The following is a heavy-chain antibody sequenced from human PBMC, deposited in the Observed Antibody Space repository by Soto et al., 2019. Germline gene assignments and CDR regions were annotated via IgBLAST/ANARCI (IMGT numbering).Heavy chain of an antibody. V-gene: IGHV4-61*01. J-gene: IGHJ6*02. CDR1: GGSVSSGSYY. Sequence: SETLSVTCTVSGGSVSSGSYYWSWIRQPPGKGLEWFGYIYYSGSTNYNPSLKSRVTISVDTSKNQFSLKLSSVTAADTAVYYCARAGSGDSYGPRGYYYYGMDVWGQGTTVTVSS. CDR2: IYYSGST. D-gene: IGHD5-18*01. CDR3: ARAGSGDSYGPRGYYYYGMDV.